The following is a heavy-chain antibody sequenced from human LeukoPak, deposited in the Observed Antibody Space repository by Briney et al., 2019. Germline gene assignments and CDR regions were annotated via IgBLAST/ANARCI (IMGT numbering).Heavy chain of an antibody. CDR2: ISTTGSTV. CDR3: GKTTTGYSSGRYPGWPVDY. V-gene: IGHV3-48*03. CDR1: GFSFGGYE. Sequence: GGSLRLSCAASGFSFGGYEMNWVRQAPGKGLEWVSYISTTGSTVYYADSVKGQFTISRDNSKNTVYLEMNSLRAEDTAIYFCGKTTTGYSSGRYPGWPVDYWGQGTLVTVSS. D-gene: IGHD6-19*01. J-gene: IGHJ4*02.